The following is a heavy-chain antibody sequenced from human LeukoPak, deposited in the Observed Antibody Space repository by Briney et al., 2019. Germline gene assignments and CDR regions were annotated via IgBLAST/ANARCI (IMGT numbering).Heavy chain of an antibody. CDR3: ARIRDGYNDAYDI. D-gene: IGHD5-24*01. CDR1: GYSFTSYY. CDR2: INPSGGST. Sequence: ASVKVSCKASGYSFTSYYMHWVRQAPGQGLEWMGIINPSGGSTSYAQKFQGRVTMTRDTSTSTVYMELSSLGSEDTAIYYCARIRDGYNDAYDIWGQGTVVTVPS. V-gene: IGHV1-46*01. J-gene: IGHJ3*02.